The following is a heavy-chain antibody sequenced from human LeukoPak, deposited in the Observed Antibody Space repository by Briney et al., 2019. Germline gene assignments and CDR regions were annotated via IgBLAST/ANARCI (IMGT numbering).Heavy chain of an antibody. D-gene: IGHD1-26*01. J-gene: IGHJ3*02. Sequence: ASVKVSCKASGYTLTSYGISWVRQAPGQGLEWMGWISVYNGNTNYAQKFQGRVTITADESTSTAYMELSSLRSEDTAVYYCARGGSGSPLDAFDIWGQGTMVTVSS. CDR1: GYTLTSYG. CDR2: ISVYNGNT. V-gene: IGHV1-18*01. CDR3: ARGGSGSPLDAFDI.